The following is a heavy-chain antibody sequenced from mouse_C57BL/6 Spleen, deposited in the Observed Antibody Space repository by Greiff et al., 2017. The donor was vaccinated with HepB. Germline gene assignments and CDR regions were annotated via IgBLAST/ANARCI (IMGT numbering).Heavy chain of an antibody. V-gene: IGHV1-19*01. D-gene: IGHD1-1*01. CDR1: GYTFTDYY. Sequence: GYTFTDYYMNWVKQSHGKSLEWIGVINPYNGGTSYNQKFKGKATLTVDKSSSTAYMELNSLTSEDSAVYYCARGGEITTVVAPFDYWGQGTTLTVSS. CDR3: ARGGEITTVVAPFDY. J-gene: IGHJ2*01. CDR2: INPYNGGT.